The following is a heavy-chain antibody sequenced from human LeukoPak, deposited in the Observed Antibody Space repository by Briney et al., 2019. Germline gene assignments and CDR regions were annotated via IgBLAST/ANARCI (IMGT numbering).Heavy chain of an antibody. CDR1: GFTFSKYG. Sequence: GRSLRLSCAASGFTFSKYGMHWVRQAPGKGLEWVAVIWYDGSNKYYADSVKGRFTISRDNSKNTLHLQMNSLRAEDTAVYSCARDIFGELCPHDAFDIWGQGKMVTVSS. J-gene: IGHJ3*02. D-gene: IGHD3-10*02. CDR3: ARDIFGELCPHDAFDI. V-gene: IGHV3-33*01. CDR2: IWYDGSNK.